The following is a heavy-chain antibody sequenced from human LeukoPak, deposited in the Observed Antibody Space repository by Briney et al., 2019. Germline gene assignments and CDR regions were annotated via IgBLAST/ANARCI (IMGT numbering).Heavy chain of an antibody. Sequence: GGSLRLSCAASGFTFDDYAMHWVRHAPGKGLEWVSLISWDGGSTYYADSVKGRFTISRDNSKNSLYLQMNSLRAEDTALYYCAKDLTSSGYYYLFDYWGQGTLVTVSS. CDR2: ISWDGGST. D-gene: IGHD3-22*01. J-gene: IGHJ4*02. CDR3: AKDLTSSGYYYLFDY. CDR1: GFTFDDYA. V-gene: IGHV3-43D*03.